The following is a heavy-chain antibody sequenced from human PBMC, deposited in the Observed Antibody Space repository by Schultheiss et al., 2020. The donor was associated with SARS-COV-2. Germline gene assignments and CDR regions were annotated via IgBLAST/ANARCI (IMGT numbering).Heavy chain of an antibody. D-gene: IGHD1-1*01. V-gene: IGHV4-61*01. Sequence: SETLSLTCTVSGGSVSSGSYYWSWIRQPPGKGLEWIGYIYYSGSTNYNPSLKSRVTISVDTSKNQFSLKLSSVTAADTAVYYCARGMSAVSRHTFDYWGQGTLVTVSS. CDR2: IYYSGST. CDR1: GGSVSSGSYY. CDR3: ARGMSAVSRHTFDY. J-gene: IGHJ4*02.